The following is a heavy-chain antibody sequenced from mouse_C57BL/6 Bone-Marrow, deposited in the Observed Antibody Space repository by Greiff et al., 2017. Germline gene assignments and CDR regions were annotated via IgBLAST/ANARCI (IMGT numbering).Heavy chain of an antibody. J-gene: IGHJ4*01. CDR3: ARQDYGRSYVPQYYAMDD. V-gene: IGHV5-6*01. Sequence: EVQRVESGGALVKPGGSLKLSCAAPGFTFSSYGMSWVRQTPDKRLEWVATISSGGSYTYYPDSVKGRFTISRDNAKNTLYLQMSSLKSEDTAMYNCARQDYGRSYVPQYYAMDDWGQGTSVTVSS. CDR1: GFTFSSYG. CDR2: ISSGGSYT. D-gene: IGHD1-1*01.